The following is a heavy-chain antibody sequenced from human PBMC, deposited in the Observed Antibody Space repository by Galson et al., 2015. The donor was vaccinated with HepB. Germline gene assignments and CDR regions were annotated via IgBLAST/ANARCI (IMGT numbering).Heavy chain of an antibody. CDR2: MNTNTGKP. CDR3: ARSPLRFLDWLPYYDYYYMDV. CDR1: GYTFTDYV. V-gene: IGHV7-4-1*02. J-gene: IGHJ6*03. Sequence: SVKVSCTASGYTFTDYVVNWVRQAPGQGLEWMGWMNTNTGKPTYAAGFAGRFVFSLDTSVTTAYLQISSLETDDTAVYYCARSPLRFLDWLPYYDYYYMDVWGEGTTVTVSS. D-gene: IGHD3-3*01.